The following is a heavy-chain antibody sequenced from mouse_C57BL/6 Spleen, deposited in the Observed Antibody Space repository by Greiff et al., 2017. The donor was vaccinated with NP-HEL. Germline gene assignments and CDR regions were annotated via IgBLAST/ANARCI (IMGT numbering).Heavy chain of an antibody. Sequence: VQLQQSGPELVKPGASVKIPCKASGYTFTDYNMDWVKQSHGKSLEWIGDINPNNGGPIYNQKFQGKATLTVDKSSSTAYMELRSLTSEDTAVYYCARHYRGSAMDYWGQGTSVTVPS. CDR3: ARHYRGSAMDY. CDR1: GYTFTDYN. D-gene: IGHD2-14*01. V-gene: IGHV1-18*01. CDR2: INPNNGGP. J-gene: IGHJ4*01.